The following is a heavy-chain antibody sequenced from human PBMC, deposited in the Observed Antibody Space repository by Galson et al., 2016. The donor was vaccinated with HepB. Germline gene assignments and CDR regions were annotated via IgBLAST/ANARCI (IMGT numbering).Heavy chain of an antibody. CDR3: ARGDNPDCGDYASAYYYMDV. V-gene: IGHV4-39*07. J-gene: IGHJ6*03. CDR2: IHSSGSPY. D-gene: IGHD4-17*01. CDR1: GGSISSRSYY. Sequence: ETLSLTCTVSGGSISSRSYYWGWIRQPPGKGLEWIASIHSSGSPYYYNPSLKSRVTISVDTSKNQFSLKLSSVTAAATAVYYCARGDNPDCGDYASAYYYMDVWGKGTTVTVSS.